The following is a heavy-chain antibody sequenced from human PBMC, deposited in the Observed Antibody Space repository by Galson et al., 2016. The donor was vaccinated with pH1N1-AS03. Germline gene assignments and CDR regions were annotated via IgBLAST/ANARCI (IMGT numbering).Heavy chain of an antibody. CDR2: ISNSGGTT. Sequence: SLRLSCAASGFTFSSYAMNWVRQAPGKGLEWVSAISNSGGTTYYADSVKGRFTISRDNSKNTLYLQMNSRRAEDTAVDYCAKASAAAGTRTFDCWGQGTLVTVSS. CDR3: AKASAAAGTRTFDC. CDR1: GFTFSSYA. D-gene: IGHD6-13*01. V-gene: IGHV3-23*01. J-gene: IGHJ5*01.